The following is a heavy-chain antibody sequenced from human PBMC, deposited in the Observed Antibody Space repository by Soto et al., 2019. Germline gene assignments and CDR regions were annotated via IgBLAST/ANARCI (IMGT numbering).Heavy chain of an antibody. CDR2: IDWADDK. CDR3: PQPIAVAFLWKPNWFDP. V-gene: IGHV2-70*12. J-gene: IGHJ5*02. D-gene: IGHD6-19*01. Sequence: SGPTLVNPTQTLTLTCTFSGFSITTRAMCVSWIRQPPGKALEWLALIDWADDKYYSTSLKTRLTITKDTSKNQVVLTMTNKEAVDTATFSCPQPIAVAFLWKPNWFDPWGQGTLVTVSS. CDR1: GFSITTRAMC.